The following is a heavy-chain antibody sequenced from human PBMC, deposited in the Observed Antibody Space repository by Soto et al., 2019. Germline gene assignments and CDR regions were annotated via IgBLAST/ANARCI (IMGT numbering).Heavy chain of an antibody. J-gene: IGHJ4*02. CDR3: ARAGDDCSTTSCYMIDY. D-gene: IGHD2-2*02. Sequence: ASVKVSCKASGYTFTTYAIHWVRQAPGQRLEWMGWINAGNGKTKYSQKFQDRVTITRDTSATTAYMELRSLTSEDTAVYYCARAGDDCSTTSCYMIDYRGRGTLGTVSS. V-gene: IGHV1-3*01. CDR1: GYTFTTYA. CDR2: INAGNGKT.